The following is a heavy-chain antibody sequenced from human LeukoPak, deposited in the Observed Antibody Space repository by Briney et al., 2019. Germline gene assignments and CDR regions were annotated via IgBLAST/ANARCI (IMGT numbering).Heavy chain of an antibody. D-gene: IGHD3-10*01. CDR2: INHSGST. CDR1: GGSFSGHY. CDR3: ARGFGELKGGNWFDP. V-gene: IGHV4-34*01. J-gene: IGHJ5*02. Sequence: SETLSLTCAVYGGSFSGHYWSWIRQPPGKGLEWIGEINHSGSTNYNPSLKSRVTISVDTSKNQLSLKLSSVTAADTAVYYCARGFGELKGGNWFDPWGQGTLVTVSS.